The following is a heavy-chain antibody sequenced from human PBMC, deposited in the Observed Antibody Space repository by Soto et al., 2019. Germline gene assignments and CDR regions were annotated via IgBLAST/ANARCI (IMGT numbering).Heavy chain of an antibody. D-gene: IGHD4-17*01. CDR1: GYSFTTNW. J-gene: IGHJ4*02. V-gene: IGHV5-51*01. CDR2: IYPGNSDT. CDR3: ARRYTASTVTTFDY. Sequence: GESLKISCQGSGYSFTTNWIGWVRQMPGKGLEWMGIIYPGNSDTKYSPSFQGQVTISADKSISTAYLQWSSLKASDTAIYYCARRYTASTVTTFDYWGQGTLVTVSS.